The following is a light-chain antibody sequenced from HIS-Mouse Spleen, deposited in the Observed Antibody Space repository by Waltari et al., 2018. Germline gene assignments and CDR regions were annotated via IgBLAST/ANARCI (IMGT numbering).Light chain of an antibody. CDR1: NIGSKS. Sequence: SYVLTQPHSVSVAPGKPARITCGGNNIGSKSVHWYQQKPGPTPVLVVYDDSDRPSGIPERFSGSNSGNTATLTISRVEAVDEADYYCQVWDSSSDHVVFGGGTKLTVL. CDR2: DDS. V-gene: IGLV3-21*03. CDR3: QVWDSSSDHVV. J-gene: IGLJ2*01.